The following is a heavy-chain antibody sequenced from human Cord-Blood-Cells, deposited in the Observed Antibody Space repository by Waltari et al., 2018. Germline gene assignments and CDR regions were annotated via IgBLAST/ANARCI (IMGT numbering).Heavy chain of an antibody. V-gene: IGHV1-2*02. CDR3: ARAPPYYYGSGRYYFDY. Sequence: QVQLVQSGAEVKKPGASVTVSCKASGYTFTGYYMPWVRQAPGQGLEWMGWINPNSGGTNYAQKFQGRVTMTRDTSISTAYMELSRLRSDDTAVYYCARAPPYYYGSGRYYFDYWGQGTLVTVSS. CDR2: INPNSGGT. D-gene: IGHD3-10*01. J-gene: IGHJ4*02. CDR1: GYTFTGYY.